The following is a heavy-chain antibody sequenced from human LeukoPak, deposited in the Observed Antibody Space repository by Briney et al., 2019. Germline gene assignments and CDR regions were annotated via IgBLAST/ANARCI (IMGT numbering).Heavy chain of an antibody. V-gene: IGHV3-21*01. J-gene: IGHJ4*02. CDR2: ISSSSSYI. D-gene: IGHD4-11*01. CDR3: ALQGDYFDY. Sequence: GGSLRLSCAASGFTVSSNYINWVRQAPGKGLEWVSSISSSSSYIYYADSVKGRFTISRDNAKNSLYLQMNSLRAEDTAVYYCALQGDYFDYWGQGTLVTVSS. CDR1: GFTVSSNY.